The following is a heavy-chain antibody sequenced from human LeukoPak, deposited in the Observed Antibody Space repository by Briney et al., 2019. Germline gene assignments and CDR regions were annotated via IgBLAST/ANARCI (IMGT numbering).Heavy chain of an antibody. J-gene: IGHJ4*02. V-gene: IGHV4-59*01. CDR1: GGSSSSYY. CDR3: ARVRLQYSLDY. CDR2: IYYSGST. Sequence: SETLSLTCTVSGGSSSSYYWSWVRQPPGKGLEWIGYIYYSGSTNYNPSLKSRVTISVDTSKNQFSLKLSSVTAADTAVYYCARVRLQYSLDYWGQGTLVTVSS. D-gene: IGHD5-24*01.